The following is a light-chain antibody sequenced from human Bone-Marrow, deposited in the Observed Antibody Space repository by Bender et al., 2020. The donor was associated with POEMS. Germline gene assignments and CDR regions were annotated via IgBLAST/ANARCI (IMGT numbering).Light chain of an antibody. V-gene: IGLV1-36*01. J-gene: IGLJ3*02. Sequence: PVVTQPPTLTEAPRQRVTLSCSGSSPNIGKPGVIWYQQPPGEAPKLIIYYDDLLTPGVSDRFSASKSGTSASLALSELQSEDESLYSCSACDGSLSCWVFGGGTKLTVL. CDR3: SACDGSLSCWV. CDR2: YDD. CDR1: SPNIGKPG.